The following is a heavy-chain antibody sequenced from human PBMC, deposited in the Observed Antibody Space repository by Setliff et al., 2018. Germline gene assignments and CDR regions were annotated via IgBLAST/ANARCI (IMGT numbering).Heavy chain of an antibody. D-gene: IGHD3-16*01. CDR3: ARLRGAFDY. Sequence: PSETLSLTCTVSGGSISISGYYWTWIRQHPGKGLEWIGYIYYSGSTNYNPSLKSRVTISVATAKNQFSLKLSSVTAADTAVYYCARLRGAFDYWGQGTLVTVSS. CDR2: IYYSGST. CDR1: GGSISISGYY. J-gene: IGHJ4*02. V-gene: IGHV4-61*08.